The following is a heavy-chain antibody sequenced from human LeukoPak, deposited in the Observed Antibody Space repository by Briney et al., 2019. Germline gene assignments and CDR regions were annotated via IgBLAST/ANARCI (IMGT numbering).Heavy chain of an antibody. J-gene: IGHJ6*02. D-gene: IGHD2-21*02. CDR2: IKSDGSST. CDR3: SRDSLSSCGGDCYSGLDV. CDR1: GITVSTNY. V-gene: IGHV3-74*01. Sequence: PGGSLRLSCAASGITVSTNYMSWVRQAPGEALMWVSRIKSDGSSTTYADSVKGRFTISRDNAKNTLYLQMNSLRAEDTAVYYCSRDSLSSCGGDCYSGLDVWGQGTTVTVSS.